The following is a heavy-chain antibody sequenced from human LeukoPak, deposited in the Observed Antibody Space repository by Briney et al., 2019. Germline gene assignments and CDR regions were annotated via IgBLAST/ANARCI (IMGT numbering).Heavy chain of an antibody. V-gene: IGHV1-46*01. J-gene: IGHJ4*02. Sequence: ASVRVSCKASGYTFTSDYMHWLRQAPGQGLEWMGIINPSGGSTSYAQKFQGRVTMTRDTSTSTVYMELSSLRSEDTAVYYCARDSVAGPRWMFDYWGQGTLVTVSS. CDR2: INPSGGST. D-gene: IGHD6-19*01. CDR1: GYTFTSDY. CDR3: ARDSVAGPRWMFDY.